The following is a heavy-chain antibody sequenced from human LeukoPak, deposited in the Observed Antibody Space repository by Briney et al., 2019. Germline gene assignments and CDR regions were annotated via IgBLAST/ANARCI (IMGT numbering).Heavy chain of an antibody. CDR2: ISGSGAST. Sequence: HPGGSLRLSCAASGFTFSRSAMAWVRQAPGKGLEWVSAISGSGASTYYADSVKGRFTISRDNSKNTLYLQMNSLRAEDTAVYYCAKDGSEGVPEAAGTLSYWGQGTLVTVSS. CDR1: GFTFSRSA. D-gene: IGHD6-13*01. CDR3: AKDGSEGVPEAAGTLSY. J-gene: IGHJ4*02. V-gene: IGHV3-23*01.